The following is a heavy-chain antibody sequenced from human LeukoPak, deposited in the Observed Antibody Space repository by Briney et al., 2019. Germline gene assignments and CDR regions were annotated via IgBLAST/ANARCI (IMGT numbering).Heavy chain of an antibody. V-gene: IGHV4-34*01. J-gene: IGHJ3*02. CDR2: SNHSGST. CDR3: ARARSVPAAMTVRHAFDI. D-gene: IGHD2-2*01. Sequence: SETLSLTCAVYGGSFSGYYWSGIRQPPGKGLEWIGESNHSGSTNYNPSLKIRVTISVGTSKNQFSLKLSSVTAADTAVYYCARARSVPAAMTVRHAFDIWGQGTMVTVSS. CDR1: GGSFSGYY.